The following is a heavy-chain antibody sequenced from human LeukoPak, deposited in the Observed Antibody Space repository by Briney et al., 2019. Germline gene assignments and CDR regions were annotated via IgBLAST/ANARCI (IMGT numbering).Heavy chain of an antibody. CDR3: AKASYSSSWYYGYFQH. CDR1: GFTFSSYA. D-gene: IGHD6-13*01. J-gene: IGHJ1*01. CDR2: ISGSGDST. V-gene: IGHV3-23*01. Sequence: GGSLRLSCAASGFTFSSYAMSWVRQAPGKGLEWVSAISGSGDSTYYADSVKGRFTISRDNSKNTLYLQMNSLRAEDTAVYYCAKASYSSSWYYGYFQHWGQGTLVTVSS.